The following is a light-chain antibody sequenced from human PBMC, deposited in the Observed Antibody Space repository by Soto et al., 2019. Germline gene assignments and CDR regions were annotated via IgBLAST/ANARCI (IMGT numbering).Light chain of an antibody. CDR2: GPS. J-gene: IGKJ5*01. Sequence: EIVMTQSPVTLSVSPGERATVSCKTSQSVNTNLAWYQQKPGQVPGLLIYGPSTRAIGIPDRFSGSGSGTEFTLTITSLQSEDFAVYYCHQYHEWPMTFGQGTRLEIK. CDR1: QSVNTN. V-gene: IGKV3-15*01. CDR3: HQYHEWPMT.